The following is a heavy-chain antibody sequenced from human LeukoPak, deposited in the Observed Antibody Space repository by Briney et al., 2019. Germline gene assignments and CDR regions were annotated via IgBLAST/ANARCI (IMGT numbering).Heavy chain of an antibody. D-gene: IGHD6-19*01. V-gene: IGHV1-69*05. CDR1: RGTFRRYA. Sequence: VSAENVPYKASRGTFRRYAILWVRQAPGQELEWTGGIIPIFGTPNHPQKFQGRVQITTSESTSTAYMDLSSLRSEDAAVYVFARGVDWSSSGLYYFDYWGQGTLVTVSS. CDR3: ARGVDWSSSGLYYFDY. J-gene: IGHJ4*02. CDR2: IIPIFGTP.